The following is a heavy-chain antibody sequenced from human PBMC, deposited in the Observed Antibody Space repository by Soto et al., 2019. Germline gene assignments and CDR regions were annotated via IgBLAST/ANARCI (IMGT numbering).Heavy chain of an antibody. CDR1: GFTFSGYS. CDR3: ARDIGCSGGSCYAYGMDV. V-gene: IGHV3-48*02. Sequence: EVQLVESGGGLVQPGGSLRLSCAASGFTFSGYSMNWVRQAPGKGLEWVSYISSSSRTIYYADSVKGRFTISRDNANNSLYLQMNSLRDEDTAVYYCARDIGCSGGSCYAYGMDVWGQGTTVTVSS. D-gene: IGHD2-15*01. CDR2: ISSSSRTI. J-gene: IGHJ6*02.